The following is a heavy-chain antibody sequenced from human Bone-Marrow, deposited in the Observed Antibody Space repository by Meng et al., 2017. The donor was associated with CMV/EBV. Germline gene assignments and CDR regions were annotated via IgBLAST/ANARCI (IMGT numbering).Heavy chain of an antibody. Sequence: GGSLRLSCTVSGFTFGDYAMSWVRQAPGKGLEWVGFIRSETYGATTEYAASVKGRCTISRDDSKSIAYLQMNSLKIEDTALYYCTRDLMDVWGRGNKVTVSS. CDR1: GFTFGDYA. CDR2: IRSETYGATT. CDR3: TRDLMDV. V-gene: IGHV3-49*04. J-gene: IGHJ6*02.